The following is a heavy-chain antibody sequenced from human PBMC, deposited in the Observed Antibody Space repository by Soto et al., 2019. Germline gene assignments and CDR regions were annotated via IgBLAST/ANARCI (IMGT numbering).Heavy chain of an antibody. J-gene: IGHJ6*02. CDR3: ARGSRNYYYGMDV. CDR1: GGSISSGGYS. Sequence: PXGTLSLTCAVSGGSISSGGYSWSWIRQPPGKGLEWIGYIYHSGSTYYNPSLKSRVTISVDRSKNQFSLKLSSVTAADTAVYYCARGSRNYYYGMDVWGQGTTVTVSS. V-gene: IGHV4-30-2*01. CDR2: IYHSGST.